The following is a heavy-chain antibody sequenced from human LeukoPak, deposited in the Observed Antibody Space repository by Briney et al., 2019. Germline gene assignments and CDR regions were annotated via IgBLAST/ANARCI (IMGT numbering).Heavy chain of an antibody. CDR2: INPNSGGT. J-gene: IGHJ4*02. Sequence: ASVKVSCKASGYTFTGYYMHWVRQAPGQGLEWMGWINPNSGGTNYAQKFQGRVTMTRDTSISTAYMELSRLRSDDTAVYYCATDLGTMVRGANFDYWGQGTLVTVSS. V-gene: IGHV1-2*02. CDR1: GYTFTGYY. CDR3: ATDLGTMVRGANFDY. D-gene: IGHD3-10*01.